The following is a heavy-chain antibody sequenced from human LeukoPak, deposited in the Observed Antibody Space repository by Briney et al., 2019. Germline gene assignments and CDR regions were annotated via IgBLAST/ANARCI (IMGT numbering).Heavy chain of an antibody. J-gene: IGHJ4*02. V-gene: IGHV4-59*01. D-gene: IGHD6-6*01. CDR1: GGSISSYY. Sequence: SETLSLTCTVSGGSISSYYWSWIRQPPGKGPEWIGYIYYSGSTNYNPSLKSRVTISVDTSKNQFSLKLSSVTAADTAVYYCARVGPLVEYSSSPFDYWGQGTLVTVSS. CDR3: ARVGPLVEYSSSPFDY. CDR2: IYYSGST.